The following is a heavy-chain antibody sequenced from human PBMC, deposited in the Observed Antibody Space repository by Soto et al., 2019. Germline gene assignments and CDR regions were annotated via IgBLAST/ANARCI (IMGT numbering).Heavy chain of an antibody. D-gene: IGHD3-10*01. CDR1: GFTFSSYG. J-gene: IGHJ4*02. Sequence: QVQLVESGGGVVQPGKSLRLSCAGSGFTFSSYGMDWVRQAQGKGLEWVAGISYDGSNKYYADSVKGRFTISRDNSKNTLYLQMSSLRADDTAVYYCAKDRIAAGVRGYFDYWGQGTLVTVSS. V-gene: IGHV3-30*18. CDR2: ISYDGSNK. CDR3: AKDRIAAGVRGYFDY.